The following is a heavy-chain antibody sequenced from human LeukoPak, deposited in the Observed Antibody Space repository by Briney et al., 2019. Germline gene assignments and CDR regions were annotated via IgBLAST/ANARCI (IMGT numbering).Heavy chain of an antibody. V-gene: IGHV1-69*04. CDR3: ARDPPTYSSSWYGHFDY. CDR2: IIPILGIA. Sequence: ASVKVSCNASGYTFTSYDINWVRQAPGQGLEWMGRIIPILGIANYAQKFQGRFTITADKSTSTAYMELSSLRSEDTAVYYCARDPPTYSSSWYGHFDYWGQGTLVTVSS. CDR1: GYTFTSYD. J-gene: IGHJ4*02. D-gene: IGHD6-13*01.